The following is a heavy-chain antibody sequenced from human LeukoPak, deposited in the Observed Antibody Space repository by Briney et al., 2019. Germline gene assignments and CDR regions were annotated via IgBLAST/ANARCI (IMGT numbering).Heavy chain of an antibody. CDR1: GGTFSSYA. CDR2: IIPIFGTA. Sequence: SVKVSCKASGGTFSSYAISWVRQAPGQGLEWMGGIIPIFGTANYAQKFQGRVTITADEATSTAYMELSSLRSEDAAVYYCARESPVYSSASAFFDYWGQGTLVTVSS. J-gene: IGHJ4*02. CDR3: ARESPVYSSASAFFDY. D-gene: IGHD6-25*01. V-gene: IGHV1-69*13.